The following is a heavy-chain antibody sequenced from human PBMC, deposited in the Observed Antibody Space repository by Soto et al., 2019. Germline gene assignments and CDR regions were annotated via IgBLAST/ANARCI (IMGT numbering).Heavy chain of an antibody. V-gene: IGHV3-64D*09. D-gene: IGHD3-10*01. CDR3: VKDSDRGFGSGSYYNFDY. Sequence: GGSLRLSCSASGFTFSSYAMHWVRQAPGKGLEYVSAISSNGGSTYYADSVKGRFTISRDNSKNTLYLQMSSLRAEDTAVYYCVKDSDRGFGSGSYYNFDYWGQGTLVTVSS. CDR1: GFTFSSYA. J-gene: IGHJ4*02. CDR2: ISSNGGST.